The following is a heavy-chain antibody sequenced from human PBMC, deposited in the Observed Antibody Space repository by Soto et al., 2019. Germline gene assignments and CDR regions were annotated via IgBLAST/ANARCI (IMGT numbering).Heavy chain of an antibody. D-gene: IGHD2-15*01. J-gene: IGHJ4*02. CDR2: MNPKSGNT. CDR1: GYTFPNYV. V-gene: IGHV1-8*01. CDR3: ARVMSGGHSDY. Sequence: QVQLVQSGAEVKKPGASVTVSCKASGYTFPNYVINWVRQATGQGLEWMGWMNPKSGNTGYAQKFQGRATMTRTTSIGTAYMDLRSLRSDDTAVYSCARVMSGGHSDYWGQGTLVTVSS.